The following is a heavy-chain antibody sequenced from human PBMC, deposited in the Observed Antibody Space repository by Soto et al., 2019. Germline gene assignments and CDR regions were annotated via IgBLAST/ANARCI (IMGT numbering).Heavy chain of an antibody. CDR2: ISYDGRNK. Sequence: QVQLVESGGGGVQPGRSLRLSCAASGFTFSSYAMHWVRQAPGKGLEWVADISYDGRNKYYADSVKGRFTISRDNSKNTLYQQMSSLRAEDTAVYYCVKDGSSGWPYYYGMDVWGQGTTVTVSS. D-gene: IGHD6-19*01. CDR1: GFTFSSYA. J-gene: IGHJ6*02. CDR3: VKDGSSGWPYYYGMDV. V-gene: IGHV3-30*18.